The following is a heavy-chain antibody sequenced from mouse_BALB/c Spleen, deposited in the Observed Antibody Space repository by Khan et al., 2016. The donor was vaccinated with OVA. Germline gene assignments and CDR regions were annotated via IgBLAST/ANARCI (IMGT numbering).Heavy chain of an antibody. V-gene: IGHV1-4*01. CDR1: GYTFTSYT. J-gene: IGHJ3*01. CDR2: ISPSSGYT. CDR3: AREGAYYRSDGWFAY. D-gene: IGHD2-14*01. Sequence: QVRLQQSGAELARPGASVKMSCKASGYTFTSYTMHWVKQRPGQGLEWIGYISPSSGYTNYNQKFKDKATLTADKSSSPAYMQLSSLTSEDSAVYYCAREGAYYRSDGWFAYWGQGTLVTVSA.